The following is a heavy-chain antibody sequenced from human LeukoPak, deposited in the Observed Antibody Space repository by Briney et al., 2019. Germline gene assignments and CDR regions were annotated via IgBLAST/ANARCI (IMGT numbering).Heavy chain of an antibody. D-gene: IGHD6-6*01. V-gene: IGHV1-2*02. CDR3: ARFHIAARFFDY. CDR1: GYTFTGYY. Sequence: ASVKVSCKASGYTFTGYYMHWVRQAPGQGLEWMGWINPNSGGTNYAQKFQGRVTMTRDTSISTAYMELSRLRSDDTAVYYCARFHIAARFFDYWGQGTLVTVSS. J-gene: IGHJ4*02. CDR2: INPNSGGT.